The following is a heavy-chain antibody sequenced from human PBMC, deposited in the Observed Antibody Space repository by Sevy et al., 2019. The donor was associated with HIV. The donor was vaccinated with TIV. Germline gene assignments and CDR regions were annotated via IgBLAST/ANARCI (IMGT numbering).Heavy chain of an antibody. CDR2: IRSKTDGGTT. Sequence: GGSLRLSCAASGFTFSNAWMSWVRQAPGKGLEWVGRIRSKTDGGTTDYAAPVKGRFTFSRDDSKNTLYLQMNSLKTEDTAVYYCTTGVSSSSRDYWGQGTLVTVSS. D-gene: IGHD6-6*01. CDR1: GFTFSNAW. V-gene: IGHV3-15*01. J-gene: IGHJ4*02. CDR3: TTGVSSSSRDY.